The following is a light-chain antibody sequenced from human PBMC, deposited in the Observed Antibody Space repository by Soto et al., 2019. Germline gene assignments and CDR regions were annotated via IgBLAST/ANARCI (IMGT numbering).Light chain of an antibody. CDR2: EGS. J-gene: IGLJ2*01. CDR3: CSYAGSSTLVV. CDR1: SSDVGSYNL. V-gene: IGLV2-23*01. Sequence: QSALTQPASVSGSPGQSITISCTGTSSDVGSYNLVSWYQQHPGKAPKLMIYEGSKRPSGVSNRFSGSKSGNTASLTISVLQAEDVGDYYCCSYAGSSTLVVFGGGTQLTVL.